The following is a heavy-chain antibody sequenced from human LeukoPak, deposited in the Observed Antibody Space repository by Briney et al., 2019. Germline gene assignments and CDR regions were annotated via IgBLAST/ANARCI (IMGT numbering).Heavy chain of an antibody. CDR2: INHSGST. CDR1: GGSFSGYY. D-gene: IGHD3-22*01. Sequence: TSETLSLTCAVYGGSFSGYYWSWIRQPPGKGLGWIGEINHSGSTNYNPSLKSRVTISVGKSKNQFSLNLSSVTAADTAVYYCARDRRYYNSSAYIRGFDYWGQGTLVTVSS. V-gene: IGHV4-34*01. CDR3: ARDRRYYNSSAYIRGFDY. J-gene: IGHJ4*02.